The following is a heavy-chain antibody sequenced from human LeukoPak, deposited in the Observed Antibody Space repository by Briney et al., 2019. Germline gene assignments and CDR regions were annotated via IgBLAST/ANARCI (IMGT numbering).Heavy chain of an antibody. V-gene: IGHV3-48*04. D-gene: IGHD1-26*01. CDR3: ARERIGLNWCDP. CDR2: ISSSSSTI. Sequence: GGSLRLSCAASEFTFSSYSMNWLRQAPGKGLEWVVYISSSSSTIYYADSVKGRFTISKDNAKNSLYLQMNSLRAEDTAVYYCARERIGLNWCDPWGQRTPVTVSS. CDR1: EFTFSSYS. J-gene: IGHJ5*02.